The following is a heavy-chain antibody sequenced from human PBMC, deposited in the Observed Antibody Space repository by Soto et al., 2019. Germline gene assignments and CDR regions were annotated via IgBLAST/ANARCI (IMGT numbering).Heavy chain of an antibody. CDR3: ARAPTGYDSSGYPYGMDV. Sequence: PGGSLRLSCAASGFTVSSNYMSWVRQAPGKGLEWVSVIYSGGSTYYADSVKGRFTISRDNSKNTLYLQMNSLRAEDTAVYYCARAPTGYDSSGYPYGMDVWGQGTTVTVSS. V-gene: IGHV3-53*01. J-gene: IGHJ6*02. CDR2: IYSGGST. CDR1: GFTVSSNY. D-gene: IGHD3-22*01.